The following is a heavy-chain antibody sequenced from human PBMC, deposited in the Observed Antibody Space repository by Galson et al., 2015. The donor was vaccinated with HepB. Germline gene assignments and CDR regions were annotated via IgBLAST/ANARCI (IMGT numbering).Heavy chain of an antibody. V-gene: IGHV3-33*01. CDR2: IWSDGTYK. CDR3: ARDLASHDSSGYSSH. Sequence: SLRLSCAASGFTFSAYGMHWVRQAPGKGLEWVALIWSDGTYKYYADSVKGRFTISRDKSTNTVYLQMTSLRAEDTAVYYCARDLASHDSSGYSSHWGRGTLVSV. J-gene: IGHJ4*02. CDR1: GFTFSAYG. D-gene: IGHD3-22*01.